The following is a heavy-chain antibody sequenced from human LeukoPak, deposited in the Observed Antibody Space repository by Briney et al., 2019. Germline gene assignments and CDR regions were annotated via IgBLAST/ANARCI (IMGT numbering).Heavy chain of an antibody. J-gene: IGHJ4*02. D-gene: IGHD3-16*01. V-gene: IGHV3-49*04. CDR1: GFTFGDYA. CDR2: IRSKVYGGTT. Sequence: GGSLRLSCTASGFTFGDYAMSWVRQAPGKGLEWVGFIRSKVYGGTTEYAASVKGRFTISRDDSKSIAYLQVNSLRTEDTAVYYCTGSFGELSFFAHWGQGTLVTVSS. CDR3: TGSFGELSFFAH.